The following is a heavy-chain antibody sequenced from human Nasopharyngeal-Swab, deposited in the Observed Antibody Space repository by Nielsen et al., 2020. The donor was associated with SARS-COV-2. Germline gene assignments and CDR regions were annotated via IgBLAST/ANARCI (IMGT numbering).Heavy chain of an antibody. J-gene: IGHJ4*02. D-gene: IGHD2-2*01. V-gene: IGHV3-30-3*01. Sequence: GESLKISCSASGFIFSSYVMHWVRQAPGKGLEWVAVVPSDGSKGQYADSVEGRFTFYRDNSRNMVHLQMNSLRDEDTAVYYCVREGGTSGRAGYFDYWGRGTLVTVSS. CDR3: VREGGTSGRAGYFDY. CDR2: VPSDGSKG. CDR1: GFIFSSYV.